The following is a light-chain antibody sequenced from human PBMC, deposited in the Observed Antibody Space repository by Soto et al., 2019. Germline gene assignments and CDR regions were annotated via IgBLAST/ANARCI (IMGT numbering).Light chain of an antibody. CDR2: EVR. V-gene: IGLV2-18*02. CDR1: SSDIGAYNR. CDR3: SSYTSSNTLI. Sequence: QCVLTQAPYVSGSPGQSGTISCTGTSSDIGAYNRVSWYQQPPGTAPKLMIYEVRDRTSGVPNRFSGSKSGNTASLTISGLQAEDEADYYCSSYTSSNTLIFGGGTKVTVL. J-gene: IGLJ2*01.